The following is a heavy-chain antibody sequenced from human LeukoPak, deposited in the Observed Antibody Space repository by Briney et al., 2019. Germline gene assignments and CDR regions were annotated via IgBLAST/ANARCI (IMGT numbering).Heavy chain of an antibody. CDR1: GGSISSGGYY. J-gene: IGHJ5*02. Sequence: SQTLSLTCTVSGGSISSGGYYWSWIRQHPGKGLEWIGYIYYSGSTYYNPSLKSRVTISVDTSKNQFSLKLSSVTAADTAVYYCARRKRYCSSTSCYGPGWFDPWGQGTLVTVSS. D-gene: IGHD2-2*01. CDR2: IYYSGST. CDR3: ARRKRYCSSTSCYGPGWFDP. V-gene: IGHV4-31*03.